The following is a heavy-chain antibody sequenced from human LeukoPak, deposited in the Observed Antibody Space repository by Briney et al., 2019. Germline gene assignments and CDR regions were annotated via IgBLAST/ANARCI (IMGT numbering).Heavy chain of an antibody. D-gene: IGHD3-10*01. V-gene: IGHV4-34*01. CDR1: GGSFSGYY. Sequence: SETLSLTCAVYGGSFSGYYWSWIRQPPGKGLEWIGEINHSGSTNYNPSLKSRVTTSVDTSKNQFSLKLSSVTAADTAVYYCARLELNYGSGTYWGQGTLVTVSS. CDR2: INHSGST. J-gene: IGHJ4*02. CDR3: ARLELNYGSGTY.